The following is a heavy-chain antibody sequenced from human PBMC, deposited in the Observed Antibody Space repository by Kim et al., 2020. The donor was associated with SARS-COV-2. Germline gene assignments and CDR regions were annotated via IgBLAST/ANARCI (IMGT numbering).Heavy chain of an antibody. J-gene: IGHJ5*02. CDR3: ARDRRTTIFGVVIIPTNWLAL. Sequence: ASVKVSCKASGYTFTSYAMSWVRQAPGQGLEWMGWINTNTGNPTYAQGFTGRVAFSVDTSVSTAYLQISSLKAEDTAVYYCARDRRTTIFGVVIIPTNWLALWGQGPLVSVPS. CDR2: INTNTGNP. CDR1: GYTFTSYA. V-gene: IGHV7-4-1*02. D-gene: IGHD3-3*01.